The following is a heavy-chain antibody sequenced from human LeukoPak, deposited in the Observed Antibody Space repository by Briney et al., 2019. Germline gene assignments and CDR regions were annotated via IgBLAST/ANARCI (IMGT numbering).Heavy chain of an antibody. CDR2: INPNSGGT. Sequence: ASVKVSCKASGYTFTGYYMHWVRQAPGQGLEWMGWINPNSGGTNYAQKFQGRVTMTTDTSTSTAYMELRSLRSDDTAVYYCARDHTPDYGGNPHDYWGQGTLVTVSS. J-gene: IGHJ4*02. V-gene: IGHV1-2*02. CDR1: GYTFTGYY. CDR3: ARDHTPDYGGNPHDY. D-gene: IGHD4-23*01.